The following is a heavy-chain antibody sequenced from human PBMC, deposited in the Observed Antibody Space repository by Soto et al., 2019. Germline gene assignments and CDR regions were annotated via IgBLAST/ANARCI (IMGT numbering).Heavy chain of an antibody. V-gene: IGHV3-66*01. CDR2: IYSGVST. D-gene: IGHD2-15*01. CDR1: GFTVSSNY. CDR3: ARGWWAHFDY. J-gene: IGHJ4*02. Sequence: EVQLVESGGGLVQPGGSLRLSCAASGFTVSSNYMNWVRQAPGKGLEWVSVIYSGVSTYHSDSVKGRFTISRDNSKNTLYLQMITLRAEDTSVYYCARGWWAHFDYWGQGTLVTVSS.